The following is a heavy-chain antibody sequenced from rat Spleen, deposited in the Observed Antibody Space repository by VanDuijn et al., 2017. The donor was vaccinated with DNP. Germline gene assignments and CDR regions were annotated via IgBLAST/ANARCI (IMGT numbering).Heavy chain of an antibody. J-gene: IGHJ2*01. CDR3: ATGGNYDY. CDR2: ISTSGGRI. V-gene: IGHV5-46*01. D-gene: IGHD1-10*01. Sequence: EVQLVESGGGLVQPGGSLKLSCAASGFTFSTFPMAWVRQAPPKVLEWVATISTSGGRIYYRDSVKGRFTISRDNAKNTLYLQMNRLISEDMATYYCATGGNYDYWGQGVMGTVAS. CDR1: GFTFSTFP.